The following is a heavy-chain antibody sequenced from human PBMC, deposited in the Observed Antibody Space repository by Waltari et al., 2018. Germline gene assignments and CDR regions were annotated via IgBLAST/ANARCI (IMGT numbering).Heavy chain of an antibody. V-gene: IGHV1-2*02. Sequence: QVQLVQSGTEVTKPGASVEVSCQAFGYTFTAYFLHWVRQAPGQGREWMGWLDPKTGDRNSAPRFQGRVTMTRDTSINTAYLKVTSLKSDDTAVYYCVRDVNDDPRGDYWGQGTLVTVSS. D-gene: IGHD1-1*01. J-gene: IGHJ4*02. CDR1: GYTFTAYF. CDR3: VRDVNDDPRGDY. CDR2: LDPKTGDR.